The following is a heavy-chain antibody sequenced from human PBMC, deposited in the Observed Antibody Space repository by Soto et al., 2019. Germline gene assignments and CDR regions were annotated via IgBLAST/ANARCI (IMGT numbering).Heavy chain of an antibody. D-gene: IGHD2-2*01. CDR2: IFSGGTT. J-gene: IGHJ4*02. CDR3: ARETVPPSYHYYDC. CDR1: GFTVSSNY. V-gene: IGHV3-53*02. Sequence: EVQLVETGGGLIQPGGSLRLSCAASGFTVSSNYMSWVHQAPGRGLEWVSTIFSGGTTHYADPVKGRFTISRDSSKNTLYLQMNSLRAEDTAIYYCARETVPPSYHYYDCWGQGTLVTVSS.